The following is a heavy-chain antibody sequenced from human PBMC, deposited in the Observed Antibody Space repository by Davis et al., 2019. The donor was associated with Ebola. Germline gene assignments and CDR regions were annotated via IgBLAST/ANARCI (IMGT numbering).Heavy chain of an antibody. J-gene: IGHJ4*02. CDR3: ARDGSTSDQKSGELDY. Sequence: ASVKVSCKASGYTFTGYYMHWVRQAPGQGLEWMGWINPNSGGTNYAQKFQGRVTMTRDTSITTAYMELGRLRSDDTAVYYCARDGSTSDQKSGELDYWGQGPLVTVSS. CDR2: INPNSGGT. D-gene: IGHD7-27*01. CDR1: GYTFTGYY. V-gene: IGHV1-2*02.